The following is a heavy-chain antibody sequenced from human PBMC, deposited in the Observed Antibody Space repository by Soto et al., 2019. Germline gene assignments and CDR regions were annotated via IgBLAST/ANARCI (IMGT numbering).Heavy chain of an antibody. CDR1: GGSIRSGGYY. Sequence: SETLSLTCTVSGGSIRSGGYYWIWIRHHPGKGLEWIGYIYYSGSTYYNPSLKSRVTISVDTSKNQFSLKLSSVTAADTAVYYCASGDCSSTSCYLDYWGQGTLVTVSS. CDR2: IYYSGST. V-gene: IGHV4-31*03. J-gene: IGHJ4*02. CDR3: ASGDCSSTSCYLDY. D-gene: IGHD2-2*01.